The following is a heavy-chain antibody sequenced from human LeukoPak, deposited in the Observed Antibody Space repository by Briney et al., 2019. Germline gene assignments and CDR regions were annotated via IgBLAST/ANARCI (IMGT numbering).Heavy chain of an antibody. D-gene: IGHD2-2*01. J-gene: IGHJ5*02. Sequence: GESLKISCKGSGYSFTSYWIGWVRQMPGKGLEWMGIIYPGDSDTRYSPSFQGQVTISADKSISTAYLQWSSLKASDTAMYYCARGYCSSTSCRYNWFDPWGQGTLVTVSS. CDR3: ARGYCSSTSCRYNWFDP. CDR1: GYSFTSYW. V-gene: IGHV5-51*01. CDR2: IYPGDSDT.